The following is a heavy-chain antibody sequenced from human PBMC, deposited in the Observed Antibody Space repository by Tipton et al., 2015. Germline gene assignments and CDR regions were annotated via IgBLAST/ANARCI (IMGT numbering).Heavy chain of an antibody. CDR1: GFTFSTYA. D-gene: IGHD3-22*01. J-gene: IGHJ4*02. CDR2: IYYSGST. CDR3: AREGWNSDSSGYDY. V-gene: IGHV4-31*02. Sequence: LRLSCAASGFTFSTYAMSWVRQAPGKGLEWIGYIYYSGSTYNNPSLKSRVTMSADTSKNQFSLQLSSVTAADTAVYYCAREGWNSDSSGYDYWGQGTLVTVSS.